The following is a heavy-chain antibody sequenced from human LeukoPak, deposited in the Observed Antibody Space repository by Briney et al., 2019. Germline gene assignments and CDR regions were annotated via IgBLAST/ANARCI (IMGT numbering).Heavy chain of an antibody. CDR2: ISGSGGST. J-gene: IGHJ3*02. CDR1: GFTFSSYA. Sequence: PGGSLRLSCAVSGFTFSSYAMSWVRQAPGKGLEWVSAISGSGGSTYHADSVKGRFTISRDNSKNTLYLQMNSLRAEDTAVYYCAKDRLELRLGAFDIWGQGTMVTVSS. V-gene: IGHV3-23*01. D-gene: IGHD1-7*01. CDR3: AKDRLELRLGAFDI.